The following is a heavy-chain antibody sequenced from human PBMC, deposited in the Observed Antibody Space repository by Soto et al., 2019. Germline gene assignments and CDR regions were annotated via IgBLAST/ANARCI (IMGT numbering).Heavy chain of an antibody. D-gene: IGHD2-15*01. J-gene: IGHJ1*01. V-gene: IGHV1-69*02. CDR1: GGTFSSYT. Sequence: QVQLVQSGAEVKKPGSSVKVSCKASGGTFSSYTISWVRQAPGQGLEWMGRIIPILGIANYAQKFQGRVTISAEKSKSTAYMELESLGSEDTAGYYCAGVPPPYYCRGAFQPWGQGPLVPVSP. CDR2: IIPILGIA. CDR3: AGVPPPYYCRGAFQP.